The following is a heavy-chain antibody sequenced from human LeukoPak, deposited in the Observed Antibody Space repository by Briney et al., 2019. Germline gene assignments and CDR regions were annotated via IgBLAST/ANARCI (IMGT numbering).Heavy chain of an antibody. CDR2: ISCSGGST. CDR1: GFTFSSYA. D-gene: IGHD3-3*01. Sequence: GGSLRLSCAASGFTFSSYAMSWVRQAPGKGLEWVSSISCSGGSTYSADSEKGRFTISRDNSKKTLYLQMNSLRAEDTAEYYCAKGVVIDQYYYYGMDVWGQGTTVTVSS. V-gene: IGHV3-23*01. CDR3: AKGVVIDQYYYYGMDV. J-gene: IGHJ6*02.